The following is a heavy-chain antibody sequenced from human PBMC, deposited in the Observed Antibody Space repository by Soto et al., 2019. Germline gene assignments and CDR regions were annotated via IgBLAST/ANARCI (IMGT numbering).Heavy chain of an antibody. V-gene: IGHV5-51*01. D-gene: IGHD3-10*01. CDR2: IYPGDSDT. Sequence: PGESLKISCKGSGYSFTSYWIGWVRQMPGKGLEWMGIIYPGDSDTRYSPSFQGQVTISADKSISTAYLQWSSLKASDTAMYYCARQRAVYIRPYYYFYSMDVWGQGTTVTVSS. CDR1: GYSFTSYW. J-gene: IGHJ6*02. CDR3: ARQRAVYIRPYYYFYSMDV.